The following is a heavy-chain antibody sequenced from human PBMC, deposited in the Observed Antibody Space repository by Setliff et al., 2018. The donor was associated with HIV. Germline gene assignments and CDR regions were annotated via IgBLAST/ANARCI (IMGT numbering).Heavy chain of an antibody. J-gene: IGHJ6*03. V-gene: IGHV4-59*08. Sequence: LSLTCNVSGGSMNSNYWSWIRQPPGKGLEWIGYIYYSGSTDYNPSLKSRVTISIDTSKNQFSLNLRSMTDADTAVYYCARAISLFPGIAAAQPWSYYYYMDVWGKGTTVTVSS. CDR1: GGSMNSNY. D-gene: IGHD6-13*01. CDR3: ARAISLFPGIAAAQPWSYYYYMDV. CDR2: IYYSGST.